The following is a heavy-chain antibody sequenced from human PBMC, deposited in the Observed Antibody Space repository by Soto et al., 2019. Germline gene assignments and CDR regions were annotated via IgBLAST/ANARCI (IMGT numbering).Heavy chain of an antibody. V-gene: IGHV4-4*02. Sequence: SETLSLTYAVSGGSIRSSNLWSWVRQPPGKGLEWIGEIYHSGSTNYNPSLKSRVTISVDKSKNQFSLKLSSVTAADTAVYYCARAKGDWYYYYYGMDVWGQGTTVTVSS. CDR1: GGSIRSSNL. CDR3: ARAKGDWYYYYYGMDV. J-gene: IGHJ6*02. CDR2: IYHSGST. D-gene: IGHD2-21*02.